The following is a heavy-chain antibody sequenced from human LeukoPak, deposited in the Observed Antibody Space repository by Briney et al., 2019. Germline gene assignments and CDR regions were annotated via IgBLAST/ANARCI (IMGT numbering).Heavy chain of an antibody. CDR3: ARGGGYGSGPY. D-gene: IGHD3-10*01. CDR2: INPSGGST. Sequence: GASVKVSCKASGYTFTSYYMHWVRQAPGQGLEWMGIINPSGGSTTYTQRFQGRVTMTRDTSTKTIYTELSSLRSEDTAVYYCARGGGYGSGPYWGQGTLVTVSS. J-gene: IGHJ4*02. V-gene: IGHV1-46*01. CDR1: GYTFTSYY.